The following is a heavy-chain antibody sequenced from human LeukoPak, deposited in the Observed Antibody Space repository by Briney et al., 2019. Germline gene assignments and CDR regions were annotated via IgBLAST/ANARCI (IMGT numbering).Heavy chain of an antibody. CDR3: ARDKRVAVAGTYIYYYYMDV. J-gene: IGHJ6*03. Sequence: SETLSLTCTVSGGSISSGTYYWSWIRQTAGKGLEWIGRIYTSGSTNYNPSLKSRVTISVDTSKNQFSLKLSSVTAADTAVYYCARDKRVAVAGTYIYYYYMDVWGNGTTVTISS. D-gene: IGHD6-19*01. CDR1: GGSISSGTYY. CDR2: IYTSGST. V-gene: IGHV4-61*02.